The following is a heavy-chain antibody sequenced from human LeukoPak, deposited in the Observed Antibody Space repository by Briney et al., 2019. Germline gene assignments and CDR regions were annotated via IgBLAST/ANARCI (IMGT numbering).Heavy chain of an antibody. CDR2: ISSDGTNK. J-gene: IGHJ4*02. V-gene: IGHV3-30*03. CDR1: RFTVSIFG. CDR3: RAATRYLDYYYDY. D-gene: IGHD3-22*01. Sequence: GGSLRLSCAAPRFTVSIFGMHCVRQAPGKGLEWIAVISSDGTNKYYADSVRGRFTISRDNSKDTLYLQMSSLRIEDTAIYYCRAATRYLDYYYDYWGQGTLVTVSS.